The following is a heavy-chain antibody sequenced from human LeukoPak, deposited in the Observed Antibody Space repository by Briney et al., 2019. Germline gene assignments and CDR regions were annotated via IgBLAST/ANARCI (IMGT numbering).Heavy chain of an antibody. Sequence: GGSLRLSCAASGFTFSSYWMSWVRQAPGKGLEWVAVISYDGSNKYYADSVKGRFTISRDNSKNTLYLQMNSLRAEDTAVYYCAKDPIDWGTIYFDYWGQGTLVTVSS. J-gene: IGHJ4*02. CDR2: ISYDGSNK. D-gene: IGHD3-9*01. V-gene: IGHV3-30*18. CDR3: AKDPIDWGTIYFDY. CDR1: GFTFSSYW.